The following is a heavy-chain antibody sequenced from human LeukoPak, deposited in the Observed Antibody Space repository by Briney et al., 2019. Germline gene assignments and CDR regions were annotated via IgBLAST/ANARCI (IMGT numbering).Heavy chain of an antibody. CDR3: ARETTIPPYYFDY. Sequence: ASVKVSCKASGYTSTSYDITWVRQAPGQGLEWMGWMSPNSGNTGYAQKFQGRVTMTRNTSITTAYMELSSLTSEDTAVYYCARETTIPPYYFDYWGLGSQVTVSP. D-gene: IGHD3-9*01. J-gene: IGHJ4*02. CDR2: MSPNSGNT. CDR1: GYTSTSYD. V-gene: IGHV1-8*01.